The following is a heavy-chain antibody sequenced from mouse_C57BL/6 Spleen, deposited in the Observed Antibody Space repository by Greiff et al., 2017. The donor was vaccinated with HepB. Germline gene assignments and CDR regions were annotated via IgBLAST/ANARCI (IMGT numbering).Heavy chain of an antibody. CDR3: ARSVYGNYLDY. V-gene: IGHV1-4*01. D-gene: IGHD2-1*01. CDR1: GYTFTSYT. CDR2: INPSSGYT. J-gene: IGHJ2*01. Sequence: VQLQQSGAELARPGASVKMSCKASGYTFTSYTMHWVKQRPGQGLEWIGYINPSSGYTKYNQKFKDKAKLTADKSTSTAYMQLSSRTSEDSAVYYCARSVYGNYLDYWGQGTTLTVSS.